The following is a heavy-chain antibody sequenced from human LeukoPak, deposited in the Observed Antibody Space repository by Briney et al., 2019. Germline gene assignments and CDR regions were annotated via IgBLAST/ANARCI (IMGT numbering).Heavy chain of an antibody. V-gene: IGHV3-48*03. J-gene: IGHJ4*02. CDR2: ISSSGSTI. Sequence: HPGGSLRLSCAASGFTFSSYEMNWVRQAPGKGLEWVSYISSSGSTIYYADSVKGRFTISRDNAKNSLYLQMNSLRAEDTAVYYCAREDPISSGCFDYWGQGTLVTVSS. D-gene: IGHD6-19*01. CDR3: AREDPISSGCFDY. CDR1: GFTFSSYE.